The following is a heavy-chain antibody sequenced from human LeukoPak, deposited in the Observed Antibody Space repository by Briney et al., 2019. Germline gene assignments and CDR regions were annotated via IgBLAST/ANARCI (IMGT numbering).Heavy chain of an antibody. J-gene: IGHJ5*02. CDR3: ARRAPYCSSTSCYTSLDP. Sequence: GESLKISCKGSGYSFTSYWIGWVRQMPGKGLEWMGIIYPGDSDTRYSPSFQGQVTISADKSISTAYLQWSSLKASDTAMYYCARRAPYCSSTSCYTSLDPWGQGTLVTVSS. V-gene: IGHV5-51*01. CDR1: GYSFTSYW. D-gene: IGHD2-2*02. CDR2: IYPGDSDT.